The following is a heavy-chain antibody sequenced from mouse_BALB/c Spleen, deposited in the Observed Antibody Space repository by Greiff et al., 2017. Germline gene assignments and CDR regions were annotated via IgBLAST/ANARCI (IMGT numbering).Heavy chain of an antibody. J-gene: IGHJ4*01. D-gene: IGHD1-3*01. CDR1: GYSFTSYW. Sequence: VKLQESGAELARPGASVKLSCKASGYSFTSYWMQWVKQRPGQGLEWIGAIYPGDGDTRYTQKCKGKATLTADKSSSTAYMQLSNLSSEDSAVYYCAIYTPWEGAMDDWGEGTSVTVSS. CDR2: IYPGDGDT. CDR3: AIYTPWEGAMDD. V-gene: IGHV1-87*01.